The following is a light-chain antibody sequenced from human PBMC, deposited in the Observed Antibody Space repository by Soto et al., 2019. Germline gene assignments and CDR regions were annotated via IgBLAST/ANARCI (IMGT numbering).Light chain of an antibody. Sequence: EIVLTQSPGTLSLSPGERATLSCRASQSVSSSYLAWYQQKPGQAPRLLIYDASSRATGIPDRFSGSGSGTDFTLTISSLQPDDFATYYCQQYDSYPLTFGGGTKVDIK. CDR2: DAS. CDR3: QQYDSYPLT. CDR1: QSVSSSY. J-gene: IGKJ4*01. V-gene: IGKV3-20*01.